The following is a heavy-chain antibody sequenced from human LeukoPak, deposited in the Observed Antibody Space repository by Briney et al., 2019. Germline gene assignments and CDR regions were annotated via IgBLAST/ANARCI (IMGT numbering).Heavy chain of an antibody. D-gene: IGHD3-3*01. J-gene: IGHJ4*02. CDR1: GYTFTDYG. CDR2: ISAKNGDT. Sequence: ASVKVSCKASGYTFTDYGVTWVRQAPGQGVEWMGWISAKNGDTNYAQKFQGRVTMTTDTSTSTAYMELRSLRSEDTAVYYCARDRNRYDFWSGYYYYWGQGTLVTVSS. V-gene: IGHV1-18*01. CDR3: ARDRNRYDFWSGYYYY.